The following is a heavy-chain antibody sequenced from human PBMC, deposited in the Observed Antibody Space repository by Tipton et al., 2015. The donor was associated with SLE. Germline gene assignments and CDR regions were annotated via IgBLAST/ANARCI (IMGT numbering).Heavy chain of an antibody. CDR1: GGSFSSGGYY. V-gene: IGHV4-31*11. CDR3: ARVPPDWGGDYYMDV. Sequence: TLSLTCAVYGGSFSSGGYYWSWIRQHPGKGLEWIGYIYYSGSTYYNPSLKSRVTISVDTSKNQFSLKLSSVTAADTAVYYCARVPPDWGGDYYMDVWGKGTTVTVSS. CDR2: IYYSGST. D-gene: IGHD7-27*01. J-gene: IGHJ6*03.